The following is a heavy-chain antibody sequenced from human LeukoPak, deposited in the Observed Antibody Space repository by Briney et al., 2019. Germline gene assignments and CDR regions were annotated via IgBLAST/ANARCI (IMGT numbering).Heavy chain of an antibody. CDR3: AKGDNDILTGYYNSFDY. Sequence: PGGSLRLSCAASGFTFSSYAMSWVRQAPGKGLAWVSTISGGSGSTYCADSVKGRFTISRDNSKNTLYLQMNSLRDEDTAVYYCAKGDNDILTGYYNSFDYWGQGTLVTVSS. CDR2: ISGGSGST. V-gene: IGHV3-23*01. J-gene: IGHJ4*02. D-gene: IGHD3-9*01. CDR1: GFTFSSYA.